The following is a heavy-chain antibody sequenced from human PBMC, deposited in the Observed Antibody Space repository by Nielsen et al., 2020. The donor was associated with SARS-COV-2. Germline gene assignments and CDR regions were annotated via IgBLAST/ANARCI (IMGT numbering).Heavy chain of an antibody. J-gene: IGHJ4*02. CDR1: GFPFDDYG. D-gene: IGHD2-8*01. Sequence: GGSLRLSCAASGFPFDDYGMNWVRQAPGKGLEWVSGINWNGGSTGYADSVKGRFTISRDNAKNSLYLQMNSLRAEDTALYHCASFDCTNGVCLDYWGQGTLVTVSS. CDR3: ASFDCTNGVCLDY. V-gene: IGHV3-20*01. CDR2: INWNGGST.